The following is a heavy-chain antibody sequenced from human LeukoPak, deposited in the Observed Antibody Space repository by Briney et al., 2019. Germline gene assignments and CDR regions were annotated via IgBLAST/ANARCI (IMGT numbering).Heavy chain of an antibody. CDR1: GGTFSSYA. D-gene: IGHD6-13*01. CDR2: IIPIFGTA. V-gene: IGHV1-69*13. J-gene: IGHJ4*02. CDR3: ARGEYSSSWYAWDY. Sequence: SVKVSCKASGGTFSSYAISGVRRAPGQGRDWMGGIIPIFGTANYAQKFQGRVTITADESTSTAYMELSSLRSEDTAVYYCARGEYSSSWYAWDYWGQGTLVTVSS.